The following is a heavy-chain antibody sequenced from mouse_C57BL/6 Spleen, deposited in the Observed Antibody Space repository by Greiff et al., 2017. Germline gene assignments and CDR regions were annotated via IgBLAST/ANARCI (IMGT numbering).Heavy chain of an antibody. CDR3: ARSGLSSYWYFEV. D-gene: IGHD1-1*01. J-gene: IGHJ1*03. Sequence: VQLQQSGAELVKPGASVKISCKASGYAFSSYWMNWVKQRPGTGLEWIGQIYPGDGDTNYNGKFKGKATLTADKSSSTAYMPRSSLTSEDSAVYFCARSGLSSYWYFEVWGTGATVTVSS. CDR1: GYAFSSYW. V-gene: IGHV1-80*01. CDR2: IYPGDGDT.